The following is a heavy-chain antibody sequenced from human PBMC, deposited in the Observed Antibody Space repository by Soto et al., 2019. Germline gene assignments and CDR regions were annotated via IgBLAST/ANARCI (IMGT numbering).Heavy chain of an antibody. J-gene: IGHJ4*02. CDR3: ARRVDYVWGSYRYSPYFDY. V-gene: IGHV4-59*08. CDR2: IYYSGST. CDR1: GGSISSYY. D-gene: IGHD3-16*02. Sequence: LTCTVSGGSISSYYWSWIRQPPGKGLEWIGYIYYSGSTNYNPSLKSRVTISVDTSKNQFSLKLSSVTAADTAVYYCARRVDYVWGSYRYSPYFDYWGQGTLVTVSS.